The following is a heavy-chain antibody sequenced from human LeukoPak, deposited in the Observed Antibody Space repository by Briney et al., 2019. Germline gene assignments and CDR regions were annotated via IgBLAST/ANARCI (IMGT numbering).Heavy chain of an antibody. V-gene: IGHV4-61*02. J-gene: IGHJ4*02. CDR1: GGSISSGSYY. Sequence: SQTLSLTCTVSGGSISSGSYYWSWIRQPAGKGLEWIGRIYTSGSTNYNPSLKSRVTISVDTSKNQFSLKLSSVTAADTAVYYCARDRYYYDSSGYCPLRYWGQGTLVTVSS. CDR3: ARDRYYYDSSGYCPLRY. CDR2: IYTSGST. D-gene: IGHD3-22*01.